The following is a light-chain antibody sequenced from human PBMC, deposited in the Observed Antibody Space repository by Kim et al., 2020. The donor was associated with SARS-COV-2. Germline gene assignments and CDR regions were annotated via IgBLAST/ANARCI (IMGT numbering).Light chain of an antibody. V-gene: IGKV3-11*01. CDR3: QQRNRWPFT. CDR1: QSVVRV. CDR2: DTS. Sequence: EIVLTQSPATLSLYPGERVTLSCGASQSVVRVLAWYRQKPGHSPRLLIYDTSTRATGIPARFSGSGSETDFTLTIRSLEPEDFAIYYCQQRNRWPFTFGPGTKVDIK. J-gene: IGKJ3*01.